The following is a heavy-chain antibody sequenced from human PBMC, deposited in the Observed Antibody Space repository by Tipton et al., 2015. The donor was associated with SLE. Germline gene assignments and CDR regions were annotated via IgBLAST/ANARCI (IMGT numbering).Heavy chain of an antibody. CDR3: AKDRGWWHFDY. D-gene: IGHD2-15*01. CDR1: GFTFSSYA. Sequence: SLRLSCAASGFTFSSYAMSWVRQAPGKGLEWVSAISGSGGSTYYADSVKGRFAISRDDSKNTLFLQMNSLRAEDTAVYYCAKDRGWWHFDYWGQGTLVTVSS. J-gene: IGHJ4*02. CDR2: ISGSGGST. V-gene: IGHV3-23*01.